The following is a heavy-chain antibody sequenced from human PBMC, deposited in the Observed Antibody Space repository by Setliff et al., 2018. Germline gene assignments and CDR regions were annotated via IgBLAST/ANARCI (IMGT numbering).Heavy chain of an antibody. CDR3: TIHIVVPTA. CDR2: IRGRTDNYAT. CDR1: GFSFSGSA. D-gene: IGHD2-21*01. J-gene: IGHJ5*02. V-gene: IGHV3-73*01. Sequence: PGGSLRLSCAASGFSFSGSAVYWVRQASVKGLEWIGRIRGRTDNYATAYAASVRGRFTISRDDSKNTAYLQMNSLKTEDTAVYYCTIHIVVPTAWGQGTLVTVSS.